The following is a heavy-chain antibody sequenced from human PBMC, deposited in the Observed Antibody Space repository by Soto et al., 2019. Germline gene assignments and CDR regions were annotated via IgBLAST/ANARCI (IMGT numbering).Heavy chain of an antibody. V-gene: IGHV3-48*03. J-gene: IGHJ3*02. CDR2: IGPSGSTI. D-gene: IGHD3-22*01. CDR1: GITYSRYE. Sequence: PGGSLRLSCAASGITYSRYEMNWVRQPPGKGLQRVSYIGPSGSTIYYADSVKGRISISRDNAKNSMYLQMNSLRAEDTAIYCCARVGSRGYSAFDIWDQETMVTVSS. CDR3: ARVGSRGYSAFDI.